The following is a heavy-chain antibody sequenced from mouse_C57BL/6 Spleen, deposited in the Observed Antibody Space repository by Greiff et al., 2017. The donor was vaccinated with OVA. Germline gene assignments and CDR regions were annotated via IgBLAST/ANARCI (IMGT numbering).Heavy chain of an antibody. D-gene: IGHD4-1*02. CDR2: IYPGDGDT. J-gene: IGHJ3*01. Sequence: VQLQQSGPELVKPGASVKISCKASGYAFSSSWMNWVKQRPGKGLEWIGRIYPGDGDTNYNGKFKGQATLTADKSSSTAYMQLSSLTSEDSAVYFCASSFNWDGFAYWGQGTLVTVSA. V-gene: IGHV1-82*01. CDR1: GYAFSSSW. CDR3: ASSFNWDGFAY.